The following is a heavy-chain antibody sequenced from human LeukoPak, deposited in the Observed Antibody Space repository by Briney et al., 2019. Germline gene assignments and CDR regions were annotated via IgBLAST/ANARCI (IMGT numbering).Heavy chain of an antibody. D-gene: IGHD1-26*01. J-gene: IGHJ4*02. Sequence: QPGGSLRLSCAASGFTFSSYSMNWVRQAPGKGLEWASVIYSGGSTYYADSVKGRFTISRDNSKNTLYLQMNSLRAEDTAVYYCARDSLERGAPVDYWGQGTLVTVSS. CDR1: GFTFSSYS. CDR3: ARDSLERGAPVDY. V-gene: IGHV3-66*01. CDR2: IYSGGST.